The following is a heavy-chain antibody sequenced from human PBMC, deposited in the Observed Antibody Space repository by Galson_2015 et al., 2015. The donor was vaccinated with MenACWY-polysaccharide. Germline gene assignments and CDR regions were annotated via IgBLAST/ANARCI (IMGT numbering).Heavy chain of an antibody. V-gene: IGHV3-7*01. CDR3: ARVRLRDVGRYSDC. CDR2: IKQDGSER. D-gene: IGHD1-26*01. Sequence: SLRLSCAASEFTFSSFWMAWVRQAPGKGLEWVANIKQDGSERYYVDSVQGRFTISRDNAENSLFLQMNSLRAEDTAVYYCARVRLRDVGRYSDCWGQGTLVTVSS. CDR1: EFTFSSFW. J-gene: IGHJ4*02.